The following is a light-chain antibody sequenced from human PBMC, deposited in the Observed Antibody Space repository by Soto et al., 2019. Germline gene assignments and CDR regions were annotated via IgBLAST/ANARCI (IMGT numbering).Light chain of an antibody. CDR1: QSVNSDY. J-gene: IGKJ1*01. CDR2: GTS. CDR3: QQYGSSPRT. Sequence: EIVLTQSPGTLSLSPGERATLSCRASQSVNSDYLAWYHQKPGQAPRLLIYGTSTKAIGIPDRFSGSGSGTDFTLTISRLEPEDFAVYYCQQYGSSPRTFGQGTKVEIK. V-gene: IGKV3-20*01.